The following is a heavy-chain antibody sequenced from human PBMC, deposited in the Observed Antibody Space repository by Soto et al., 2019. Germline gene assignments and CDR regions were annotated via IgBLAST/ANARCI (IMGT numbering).Heavy chain of an antibody. Sequence: SETLSLTCAVYGGSFSGYYWSWIRQPPGKGLEWIGEINHSGSTNYNPSLKSRVTISVDTSKNQFSLKLSSVTAADTAVYYCARVPVVKYDSSGYYLDYWGQGTLVTVSS. J-gene: IGHJ4*02. V-gene: IGHV4-34*01. CDR3: ARVPVVKYDSSGYYLDY. CDR2: INHSGST. D-gene: IGHD3-22*01. CDR1: GGSFSGYY.